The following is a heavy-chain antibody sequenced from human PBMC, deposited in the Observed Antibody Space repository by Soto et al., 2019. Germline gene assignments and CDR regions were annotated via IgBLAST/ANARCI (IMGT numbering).Heavy chain of an antibody. D-gene: IGHD3-16*01. V-gene: IGHV4-59*01. Sequence: SETLSLTCTVSGGSIISYYWSWIRQPPGKGLEWIGYIYYSGSTNYNPSLKSRVTISVDTSKNQFSLKLSSVTAADTAVYYCARTAAGNRFGFAYWGQGTLVTGSS. CDR3: ARTAAGNRFGFAY. CDR1: GGSIISYY. J-gene: IGHJ4*02. CDR2: IYYSGST.